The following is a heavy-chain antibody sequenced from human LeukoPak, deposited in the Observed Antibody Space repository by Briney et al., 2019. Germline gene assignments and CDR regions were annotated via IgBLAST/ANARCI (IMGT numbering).Heavy chain of an antibody. D-gene: IGHD3-10*01. CDR3: ARSPGLLWFGEFYYGMDV. V-gene: IGHV1-8*01. CDR2: MNPNSGNT. Sequence: ASVKVSCKASGYTFTSYDINWVRQATGQGLEWMGWMNPNSGNTGYAQKFQGRVTMTRNTSISTAYMELSSLRSEDTAEYYCARSPGLLWFGEFYYGMDVWGQGTTVTVSS. J-gene: IGHJ6*02. CDR1: GYTFTSYD.